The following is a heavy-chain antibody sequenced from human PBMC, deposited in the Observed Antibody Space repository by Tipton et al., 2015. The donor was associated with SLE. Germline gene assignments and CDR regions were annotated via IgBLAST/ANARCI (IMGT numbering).Heavy chain of an antibody. CDR1: GFTFRDYA. D-gene: IGHD2-21*02. Sequence: SLRLSCAASGFTFRDYAMSWVRQAPGKGLEWVSLISSGGSNTHYADSVKGRFTVSRANSKNTLYLQMNSLGGDDTAVYFCAKDLDSSGDYGLDDESFQHWGQGTLVTVSS. CDR2: ISSGGSNT. J-gene: IGHJ1*01. V-gene: IGHV3-23*01. CDR3: AKDLDSSGDYGLDDESFQH.